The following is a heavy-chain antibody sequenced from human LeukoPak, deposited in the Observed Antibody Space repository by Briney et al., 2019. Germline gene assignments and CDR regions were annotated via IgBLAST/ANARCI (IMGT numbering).Heavy chain of an antibody. J-gene: IGHJ3*02. V-gene: IGHV3-7*03. CDR2: IKEDGSEE. CDR3: ARGWGDCTTVSCYTGGDVFDI. CDR1: GVTFSSYL. Sequence: GGSLRLSCVASGVTFSSYLMSWVRQAPGKGLQWVANIKEDGSEEYYVDSVKGRFTISRDNAKNSLVLQMKSLRDEEMAVYYCARGWGDCTTVSCYTGGDVFDIWGQGTMVTVSS. D-gene: IGHD2-2*02.